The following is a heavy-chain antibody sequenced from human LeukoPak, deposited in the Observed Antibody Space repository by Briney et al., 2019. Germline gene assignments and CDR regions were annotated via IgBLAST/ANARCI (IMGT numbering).Heavy chain of an antibody. CDR3: VRESYSSTGLDV. V-gene: IGHV3-11*06. J-gene: IGHJ6*04. CDR2: ISSSSSYT. Sequence: GGSLRLSCAASGFTFSDYYMSWIRQAPGKGLEWVSYISSSSSYTNYADSVKGRFTISRDNAKNSLYLQMNSLRAEDTAVYYCVRESYSSTGLDVWGKGTTVTVSS. CDR1: GFTFSDYY. D-gene: IGHD6-19*01.